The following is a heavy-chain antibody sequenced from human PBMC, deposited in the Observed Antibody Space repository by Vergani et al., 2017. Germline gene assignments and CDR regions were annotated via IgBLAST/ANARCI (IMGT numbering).Heavy chain of an antibody. Sequence: QVQLVESGGGVVQPGRSLRLSCAASGFTFSSYGMHWVRQAPGKGLEWVAVISYDGSNKYYADSVKGRFTISRDNSKNTLYLQVNSLRAEDTAVYYCAKDLRYSSSSKADAFDIWGQGTMVTFSS. CDR3: AKDLRYSSSSKADAFDI. V-gene: IGHV3-30*18. CDR1: GFTFSSYG. J-gene: IGHJ3*02. D-gene: IGHD6-13*01. CDR2: ISYDGSNK.